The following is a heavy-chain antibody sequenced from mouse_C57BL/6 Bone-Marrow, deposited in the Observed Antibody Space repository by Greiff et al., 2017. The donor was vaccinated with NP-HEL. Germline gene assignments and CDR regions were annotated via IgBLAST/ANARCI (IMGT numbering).Heavy chain of an antibody. CDR3: AREGIVATFWYFDG. D-gene: IGHD1-1*01. J-gene: IGHJ1*03. Sequence: QVQLQQPGAELVKPGASVKLSCKASGYTFTSYWMQWVKPRPGQGLEWIGEIDPSDSYTNYNQKFTGKATLTVDTASSTAYMQLSSLTSEDSAVYYCAREGIVATFWYFDGWGTGTTVTVPS. V-gene: IGHV1-50*01. CDR1: GYTFTSYW. CDR2: IDPSDSYT.